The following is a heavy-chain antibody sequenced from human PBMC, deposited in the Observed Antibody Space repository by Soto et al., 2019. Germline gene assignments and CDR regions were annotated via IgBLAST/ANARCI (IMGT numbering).Heavy chain of an antibody. V-gene: IGHV1-69*01. CDR3: ARDRGDSGWGGGY. CDR1: GGTFSSYA. CDR2: IIPIFGTA. D-gene: IGHD6-19*01. Sequence: QVQLVQSGAEVKKPGCSVKVSGKASGGTFSSYAISWVRQAPGQGLEWMGGIIPIFGTANYAQKFQGRVTTTADESTSTSYMELSSLRSEDTAVYYCARDRGDSGWGGGYWGQGTLVTVSS. J-gene: IGHJ4*02.